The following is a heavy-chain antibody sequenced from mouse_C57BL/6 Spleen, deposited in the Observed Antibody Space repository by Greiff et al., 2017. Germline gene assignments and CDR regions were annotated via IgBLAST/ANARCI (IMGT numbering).Heavy chain of an antibody. J-gene: IGHJ4*01. D-gene: IGHD2-4*01. CDR1: GFSFTDDN. Sequence: EVQLQQSGPELVKPGASVKISCKASGFSFTDDNMNWVKQSNGKSLEWIGLINPNYGTTRYNQKFKGKATLTVDQSSSTAYTQLNSLTSETSAVYDTEIYDYAGIAYGYWGKVTSVTVAS. V-gene: IGHV1-39*01. CDR2: INPNYGTT. CDR3: EIYDYAGIAYGY.